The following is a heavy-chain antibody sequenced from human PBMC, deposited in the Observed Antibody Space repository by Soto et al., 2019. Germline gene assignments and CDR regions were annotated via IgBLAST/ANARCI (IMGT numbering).Heavy chain of an antibody. D-gene: IGHD3-10*01. V-gene: IGHV3-33*01. J-gene: IGHJ6*02. CDR1: GFTFSSYG. CDR2: IWYDGSNK. Sequence: GGSLRLSCAASGFTFSSYGMHWVRQAPGKGLEWVAVIWYDGSNKYYADSVKGRFTISRDNSKNTLYLQMNSLRAEDTAVYYCAGSGHYYYYGMDVWGQGTTVTAP. CDR3: AGSGHYYYYGMDV.